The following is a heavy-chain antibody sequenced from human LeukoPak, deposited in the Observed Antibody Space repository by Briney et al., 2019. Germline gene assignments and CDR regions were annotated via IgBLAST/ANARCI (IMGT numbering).Heavy chain of an antibody. Sequence: GGSLRLSCAASGFSFDDYAMNWVRQAPGKGLEWVSYITSIGSTIYYADSVKGRFTMSRDNAKNSLYLQMNSLRADDTAVYYCAVFDIAVGTRREYSSSLRDYWGQGTLVTVSS. CDR1: GFSFDDYA. CDR3: AVFDIAVGTRREYSSSLRDY. CDR2: ITSIGSTI. D-gene: IGHD6-6*01. J-gene: IGHJ4*02. V-gene: IGHV3-48*03.